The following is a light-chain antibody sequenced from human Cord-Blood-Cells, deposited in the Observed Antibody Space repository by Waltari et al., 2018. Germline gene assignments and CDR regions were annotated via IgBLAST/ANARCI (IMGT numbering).Light chain of an antibody. CDR1: LSVLYSSNNKNY. V-gene: IGKV4-1*01. CDR3: QQYYSTPYT. J-gene: IGKJ2*01. CDR2: WAA. Sequence: DILMTQSPDSLAVPLGERAPINCKSSLSVLYSSNNKNYLAGYQQKPGQPPKLLIYWAATRESGVPDRFSGSVSGTDFTLTISSLQAEDVAVYYCQQYYSTPYTFGQGTKLEIK.